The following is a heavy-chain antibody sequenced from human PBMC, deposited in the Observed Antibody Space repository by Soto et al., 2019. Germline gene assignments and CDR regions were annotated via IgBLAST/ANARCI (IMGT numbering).Heavy chain of an antibody. Sequence: QVQLVESGGGVVQPGRSLRLSCAASGFNFSSYAMNWVRQAPGKGLEWVAVISYDGSNKYYADSVKGRFTISRDNSKNTLYLQMNSLRAEDTAVYYCASPVDTAMVFSAFDYWGQGTLVTVSS. CDR1: GFNFSSYA. J-gene: IGHJ4*02. CDR3: ASPVDTAMVFSAFDY. CDR2: ISYDGSNK. D-gene: IGHD5-18*01. V-gene: IGHV3-30-3*01.